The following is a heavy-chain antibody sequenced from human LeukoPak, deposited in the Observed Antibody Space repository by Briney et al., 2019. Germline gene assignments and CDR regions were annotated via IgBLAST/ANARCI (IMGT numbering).Heavy chain of an antibody. D-gene: IGHD6-19*01. CDR2: ISTTSST. J-gene: IGHJ4*02. CDR1: GFTFSSFS. Sequence: GGSLRLSCAASGFTFSSFSIHWVRLTPGKGLEWVPFISTTSSTHYGASVKGRFTLSRDNAKNSVSLLMNSLRADDTAVYYCVRDPSRLEPGYFDNWGQGVLVTVSS. CDR3: VRDPSRLEPGYFDN. V-gene: IGHV3-21*01.